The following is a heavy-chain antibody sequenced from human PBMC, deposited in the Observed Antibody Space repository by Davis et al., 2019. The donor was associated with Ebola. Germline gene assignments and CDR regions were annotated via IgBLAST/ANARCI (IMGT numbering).Heavy chain of an antibody. CDR1: GGSISSSSYY. V-gene: IGHV4-39*01. Sequence: PSETLSLTCTVSGGSISSSSYYWGWIRQPPGKGLEWIGSIYYSGSTYYNPSLKSRVTISVDTSKNQFSLKLSSVTAADTAVYYCARLHPGIAAAGTPGWFDPWGQGTLVTVSS. CDR3: ARLHPGIAAAGTPGWFDP. CDR2: IYYSGST. J-gene: IGHJ5*02. D-gene: IGHD6-13*01.